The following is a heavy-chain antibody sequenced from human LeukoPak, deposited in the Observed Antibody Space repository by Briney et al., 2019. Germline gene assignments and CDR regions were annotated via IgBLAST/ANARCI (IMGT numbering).Heavy chain of an antibody. V-gene: IGHV3-23*01. D-gene: IGHD6-19*01. CDR3: AKGGWYFDY. CDR2: ISGRGDDT. Sequence: GGSLRLSCAASGFTFSSYGMNWVRQAPGKGLEWVSGISGRGDDTYYADSVKGRFTISRDNSKNTLYLQMNSLRAEDTAVYSCAKGGWYFDYWGQGTLVTVSS. CDR1: GFTFSSYG. J-gene: IGHJ4*02.